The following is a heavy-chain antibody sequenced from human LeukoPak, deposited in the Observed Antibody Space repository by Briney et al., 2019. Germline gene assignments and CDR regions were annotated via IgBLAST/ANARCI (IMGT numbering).Heavy chain of an antibody. Sequence: ASVKVSCKASGYTFTGYYMHWVQQAPGQGLEWMGWINPNSGGTNYAQKFQGRVTMTRDTSISTAYMELSRLRSDDTAVYYCARVRGNYYDSSGYGYWGQGTLVTVSS. CDR1: GYTFTGYY. CDR3: ARVRGNYYDSSGYGY. J-gene: IGHJ4*02. D-gene: IGHD3-22*01. V-gene: IGHV1-2*02. CDR2: INPNSGGT.